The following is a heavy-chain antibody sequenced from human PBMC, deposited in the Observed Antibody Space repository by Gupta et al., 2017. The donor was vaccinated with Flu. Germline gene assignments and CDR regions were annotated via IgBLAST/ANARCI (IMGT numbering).Heavy chain of an antibody. CDR3: ARDPEYDISTGYRFDP. Sequence: WVRQAPGKGPEGMGWINPKSGATNYAHKFQGRVTMTRDTSISTVYMELKRLTSDDTAGYYCARDPEYDISTGYRFDPWGQGTLVTVSS. CDR2: INPKSGAT. D-gene: IGHD3-9*01. V-gene: IGHV1-2*07. J-gene: IGHJ5*02.